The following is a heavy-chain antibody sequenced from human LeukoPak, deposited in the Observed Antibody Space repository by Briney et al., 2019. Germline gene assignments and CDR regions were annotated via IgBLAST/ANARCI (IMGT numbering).Heavy chain of an antibody. CDR1: GGTFSSYA. V-gene: IGHV1-69*05. CDR2: IIPIFGTA. D-gene: IGHD4-17*01. J-gene: IGHJ4*02. Sequence: SVKVSCKASGGTFSSYAISWVRQAPGQGLEWMGGIIPIFGTANYAQKFQGRVTTTTDESTSTAYMELSSLRSEDTAVYYCARDLLRGGYGDYLNLDYWGQGTLVTVSS. CDR3: ARDLLRGGYGDYLNLDY.